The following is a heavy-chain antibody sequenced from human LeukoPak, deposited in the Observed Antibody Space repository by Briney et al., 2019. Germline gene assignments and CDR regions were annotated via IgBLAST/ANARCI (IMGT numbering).Heavy chain of an antibody. CDR2: ISSSSSTI. V-gene: IGHV3-48*01. J-gene: IGHJ4*02. CDR1: GFTFSSYS. Sequence: GGSLRLSCAASGFTFSSYSMNWVRRAPGEGLEWVSYISSSSSTIYYADSVKGRFTISRDNAKNTLYLQMNSLRAEDTAVYYCVKDRTSSWAFDYWGQGTLVTVSS. CDR3: VKDRTSSWAFDY. D-gene: IGHD6-13*01.